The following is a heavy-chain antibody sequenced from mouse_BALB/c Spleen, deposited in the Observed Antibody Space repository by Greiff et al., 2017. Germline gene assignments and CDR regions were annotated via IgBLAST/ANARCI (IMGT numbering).Heavy chain of an antibody. Sequence: VQLQQSGAELVRSGASVKLSCTASGFNIKDYYMHWVKQRPEQGLEWIGWIDPENGDTEYAPKFQGKATMTADTSSNTAYLQLSSLTSEDTAVYYCNVDSSGYGFAYWGQGTLVTVSA. CDR3: NVDSSGYGFAY. CDR2: IDPENGDT. J-gene: IGHJ3*01. D-gene: IGHD3-2*01. V-gene: IGHV14-4*02. CDR1: GFNIKDYY.